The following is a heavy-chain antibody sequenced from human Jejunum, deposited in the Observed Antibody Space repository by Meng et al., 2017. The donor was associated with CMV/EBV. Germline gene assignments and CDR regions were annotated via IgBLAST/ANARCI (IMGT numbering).Heavy chain of an antibody. CDR2: IYSGGST. CDR3: ARDSRTYGGNSGLVDY. J-gene: IGHJ4*02. V-gene: IGHV3-53*01. D-gene: IGHD4-23*01. Sequence: FPVSSNYMSWVRQAPGKGLEWVSVIYSGGSTYYADSVKGRFTISRDNSKNTLYLQMNSLRAEDTAVYYCARDSRTYGGNSGLVDYWGQGTLVTVSS. CDR1: FPVSSNY.